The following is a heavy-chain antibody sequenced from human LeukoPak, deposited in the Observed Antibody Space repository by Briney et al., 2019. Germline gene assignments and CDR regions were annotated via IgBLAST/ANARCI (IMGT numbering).Heavy chain of an antibody. J-gene: IGHJ3*02. CDR3: ARSRNNYSPDAFNI. CDR1: GYTFTSYG. D-gene: IGHD5-24*01. CDR2: ISAYNGNT. V-gene: IGHV1-18*01. Sequence: ASVKVSCKASGYTFTSYGISWVRQALGQGLEWMGWISAYNGNTNYAQKLQGRVTMTTDTSTSTAYMELRSLRSDDTAVYYCARSRNNYSPDAFNIWGQGTMVTVSS.